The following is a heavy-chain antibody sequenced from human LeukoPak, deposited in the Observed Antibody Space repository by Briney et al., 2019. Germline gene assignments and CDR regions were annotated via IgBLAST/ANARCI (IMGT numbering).Heavy chain of an antibody. J-gene: IGHJ3*02. CDR3: ARGTAGDAFDI. V-gene: IGHV1-69*04. CDR1: GGTFSSYA. D-gene: IGHD6-13*01. Sequence: SVKVSCKASGGTFSSYAISWVRQAPGQGLEWMGRIIPIFGIANYAQKFQGRVTITADKSTSTAYMELSSLRSEDTAVYYCARGTAGDAFDIWGQGTMVTVSS. CDR2: IIPIFGIA.